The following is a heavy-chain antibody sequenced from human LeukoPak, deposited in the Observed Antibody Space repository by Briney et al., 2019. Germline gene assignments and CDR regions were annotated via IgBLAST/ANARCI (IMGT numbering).Heavy chain of an antibody. Sequence: SETLSLTCAVSGYSISSGYYWGWIRQPPGKGLEWIGSIYYSGSTYYNPSLKSRVTISVDTSKNQFSLKLSSVTAADTAVYYCARRQGIAYYFDYWGQGTLVTVSS. CDR3: ARRQGIAYYFDY. CDR2: IYYSGST. J-gene: IGHJ4*02. CDR1: GYSISSGYY. V-gene: IGHV4-38-2*01.